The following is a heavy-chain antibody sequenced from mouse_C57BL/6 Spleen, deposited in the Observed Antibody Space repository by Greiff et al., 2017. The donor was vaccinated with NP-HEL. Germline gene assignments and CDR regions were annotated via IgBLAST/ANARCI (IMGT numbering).Heavy chain of an antibody. CDR3: TTRYYVPFAY. Sequence: EVQLQQSGAELVRPGASVKLSCTASGFNIKDDYMHWVKQRPEQGLEWIGWIDPENGDTEYASKFQGKATITADTSSNTAYLQLSSLTSEDTAVYYCTTRYYVPFAYWGQGTLVTVSA. CDR1: GFNIKDDY. J-gene: IGHJ3*01. D-gene: IGHD1-1*01. CDR2: IDPENGDT. V-gene: IGHV14-4*01.